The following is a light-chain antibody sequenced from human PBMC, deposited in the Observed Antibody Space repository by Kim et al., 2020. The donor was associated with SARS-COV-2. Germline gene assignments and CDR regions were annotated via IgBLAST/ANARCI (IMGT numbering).Light chain of an antibody. J-gene: IGKJ2*01. CDR2: KAS. V-gene: IGKV1-5*03. Sequence: PSTPLGDRVTITCRSSQNIDTSLAWFQQKSGKAPKLLIYKASTLENGVPSRFSGSGSGTEFTLTISSLQPADFATYFCHQYYRFSTFGQGTKLEI. CDR1: QNIDTS. CDR3: HQYYRFST.